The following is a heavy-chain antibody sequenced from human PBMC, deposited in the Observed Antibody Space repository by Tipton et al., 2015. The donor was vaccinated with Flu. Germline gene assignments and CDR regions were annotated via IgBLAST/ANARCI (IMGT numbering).Heavy chain of an antibody. Sequence: LRLSCTMSGGSVSTGGYYLSWIRQHPGKGLEWIGYIYYGGSTYYNPSLKSRVAISVDASKNQFSLKLTSVTAADTAVYFCARAPFRYYGSGSFDYWGQGPPVTVSS. J-gene: IGHJ4*02. CDR1: GGSVSTGGYY. CDR2: IYYGGST. V-gene: IGHV4-31*03. D-gene: IGHD3-10*01. CDR3: ARAPFRYYGSGSFDY.